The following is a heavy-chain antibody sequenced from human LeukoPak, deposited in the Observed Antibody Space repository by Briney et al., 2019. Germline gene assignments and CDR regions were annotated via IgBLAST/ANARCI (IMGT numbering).Heavy chain of an antibody. CDR1: GGSISSNSYY. CDR3: ASGYSSSSFDY. Sequence: PSETLSLACTVSGGSISSNSYYWGWIRHPPGKGLEWIGSIYYTENTYYSPSLKSRVTMSVDTSKNQFSLKLSSVTAADTAVYYCASGYSSSSFDYWGPGTLVTVSS. CDR2: IYYTENT. D-gene: IGHD6-6*01. V-gene: IGHV4-39*01. J-gene: IGHJ4*02.